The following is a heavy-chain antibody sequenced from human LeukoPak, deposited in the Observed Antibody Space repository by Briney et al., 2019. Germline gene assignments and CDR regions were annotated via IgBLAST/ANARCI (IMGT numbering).Heavy chain of an antibody. D-gene: IGHD6-13*01. CDR3: ARQARGYDAFDI. J-gene: IGHJ3*02. CDR2: IYPGNSDT. V-gene: IGHV5-51*01. CDR1: GYIFTSYW. Sequence: PAESLKISCNGSGYIFTSYWIVWLRQMPGKGLEWMGIIYPGNSDTRYSPSFQGQVTISADNSINTPYLQWSSLTASDTAMSYCARQARGYDAFDIWGQGTMVTVSS.